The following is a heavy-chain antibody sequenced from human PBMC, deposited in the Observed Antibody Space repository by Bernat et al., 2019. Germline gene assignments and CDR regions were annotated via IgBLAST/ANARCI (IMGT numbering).Heavy chain of an antibody. V-gene: IGHV3-30*03. CDR3: ARDRDSSSWYGAFDI. D-gene: IGHD6-13*01. Sequence: QVQLVESGGGVVQPGRSLRLSCAASGFTFSSYGMHWVRQAPGKGLEWVAVISYDGSNKYYADSVKGRFTISRDNSKNSLYLQMNSLRAEDTAVYYCARDRDSSSWYGAFDIWGQGTMVTVSS. CDR1: GFTFSSYG. J-gene: IGHJ3*02. CDR2: ISYDGSNK.